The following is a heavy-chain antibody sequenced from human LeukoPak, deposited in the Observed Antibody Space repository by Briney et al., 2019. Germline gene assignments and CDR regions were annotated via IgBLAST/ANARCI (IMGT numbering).Heavy chain of an antibody. D-gene: IGHD3-22*01. CDR2: MNPNSGNT. CDR1: GYTFTSYD. Sequence: GASVKVSCKASGYTFTSYDINWVRQATGQGLEWMGWMNPNSGNTGYAQQFQRRVTMTQNTSISTASMELSSLSSEDTAVYYCARVEGYDSSAHYYGIYGMDVWGQGPTVTVSS. V-gene: IGHV1-8*01. CDR3: ARVEGYDSSAHYYGIYGMDV. J-gene: IGHJ6*02.